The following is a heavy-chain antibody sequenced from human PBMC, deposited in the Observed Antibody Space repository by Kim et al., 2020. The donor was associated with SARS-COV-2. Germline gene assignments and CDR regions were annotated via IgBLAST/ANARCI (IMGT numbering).Heavy chain of an antibody. Sequence: GALRLSCAASGFTVSSNYMSWVRQAPGKGLEWVSVIYSGGSTYYADSVKGRFTISRDNSKNTLYLQMNSLRAEDTAVYYCVREGFRGVAGYWGQGTLVTVSS. J-gene: IGHJ4*02. CDR2: IYSGGST. V-gene: IGHV3-53*01. D-gene: IGHD6-19*01. CDR1: GFTVSSNY. CDR3: VREGFRGVAGY.